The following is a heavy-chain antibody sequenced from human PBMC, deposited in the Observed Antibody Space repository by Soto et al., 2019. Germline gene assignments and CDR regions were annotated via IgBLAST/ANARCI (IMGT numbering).Heavy chain of an antibody. CDR3: AQDLKSGYYDSSGIDS. D-gene: IGHD3-22*01. CDR2: ISGSGGST. CDR1: RFTFSSYA. V-gene: IGHV3-23*01. J-gene: IGHJ4*02. Sequence: GGSLRLSCAASRFTFSSYAMSWVRQAPGKGLEWVSGISGSGGSTYYADSVKGRFTISRVNSKNTLYLQMNSLRAEDTAVYYCAQDLKSGYYDSSGIDSWGQGTLVSVSS.